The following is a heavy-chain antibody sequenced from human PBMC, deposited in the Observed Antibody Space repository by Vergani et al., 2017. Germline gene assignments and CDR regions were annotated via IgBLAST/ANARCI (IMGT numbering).Heavy chain of an antibody. CDR1: GYSISRGYY. D-gene: IGHD3-16*01. V-gene: IGHV4-38-2*02. J-gene: IGHJ3*02. CDR3: ARQFWVSQGVGAFET. Sequence: QVQLQESGPGLVKPSETLSLTCSVSGYSISRGYYWGWIRQPPGKGLEWIATVFHSWSAYYNPSLRRRVTISAETSKNQFSLRLTTLTAADTAVYYCARQFWVSQGVGAFETWGRGTEVSVSS. CDR2: VFHSWSA.